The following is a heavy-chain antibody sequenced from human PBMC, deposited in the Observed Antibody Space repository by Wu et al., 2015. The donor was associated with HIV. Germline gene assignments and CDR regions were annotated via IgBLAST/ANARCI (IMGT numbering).Heavy chain of an antibody. CDR3: ARNTDSVATSLYSLGV. V-gene: IGHV1-69*05. CDR1: GGTFVNSA. D-gene: IGHD6-19*01. CDR2: INPLFGTT. J-gene: IGHJ6*02. Sequence: QVQLVQSGAEMKEPGSSVKVSCKASGGTFVNSAFNWVRQAPGQGLEWMGGINPLFGTTKYAQKFQGRVTITTDEAKTIAYMDLSSLRSEDTAVYYCARNTDSVATSLYSLGVWGQGTTVTVSS.